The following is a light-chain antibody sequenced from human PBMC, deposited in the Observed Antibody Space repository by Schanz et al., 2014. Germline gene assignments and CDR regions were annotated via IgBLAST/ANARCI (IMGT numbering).Light chain of an antibody. J-gene: IGKJ1*01. Sequence: EIVLTQSPATLSLSPGERATLSCRASQSVTSWLAWYQQKPGQAPRLLIYGASTRATGIPARFSGSGSGTEFTLTISSLQSEDFAVYYCQQYNNWPPWTFGQGTKVEIK. CDR1: QSVTSW. CDR2: GAS. CDR3: QQYNNWPPWT. V-gene: IGKV3-15*01.